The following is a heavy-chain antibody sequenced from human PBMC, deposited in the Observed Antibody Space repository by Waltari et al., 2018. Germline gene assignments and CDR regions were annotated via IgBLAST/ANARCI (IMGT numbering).Heavy chain of an antibody. CDR3: ANLRGRATVTTDFDY. CDR1: GYALSELS. CDR2: FNPKDGEI. V-gene: IGHV1-24*01. D-gene: IGHD4-17*01. J-gene: IGHJ4*02. Sequence: QVQLEQSGAEVKKPRASMKVSCKVSGYALSELSMHWVRQAPGEGLEWMGGFNPKDGEISYAQKFRGRVNMTEDTSTETVDMDLSSLRSEDTAVYYCANLRGRATVTTDFDYWGQGTLVTVSS.